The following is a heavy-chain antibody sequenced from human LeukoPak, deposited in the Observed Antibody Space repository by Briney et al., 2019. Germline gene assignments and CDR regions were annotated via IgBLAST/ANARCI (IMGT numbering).Heavy chain of an antibody. V-gene: IGHV4-59*01. D-gene: IGHD2-15*01. Sequence: PSETLSLTCTVSGGSISSYYWSWIRQPPGKGLEWIGYIYYSGSTNYNPSLKSRVTISVDTSKNQFSLKLSSVTAADTAVYYCARTVLGYCSGGSCPDAIDYWAREPWSPSPQ. CDR2: IYYSGST. CDR3: ARTVLGYCSGGSCPDAIDY. CDR1: GGSISSYY. J-gene: IGHJ4*02.